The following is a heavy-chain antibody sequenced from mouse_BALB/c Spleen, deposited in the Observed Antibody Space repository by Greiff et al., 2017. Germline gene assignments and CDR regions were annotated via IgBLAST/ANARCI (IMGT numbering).Heavy chain of an antibody. D-gene: IGHD2-3*01. CDR1: GFSLTGYG. CDR3: ARGYDGYGYYYAMDY. J-gene: IGHJ4*01. CDR2: IWGDGST. Sequence: LVAPSQSLSITCTVSGFSLTGYGVNWVRQPPGKGLEWLGMIWGDGSTDYNSALKSRLSISKDNSKSQVFIKMNSLQTDDTARYYCARGYDGYGYYYAMDYWGQGTSVTVSS. V-gene: IGHV2-6-7*01.